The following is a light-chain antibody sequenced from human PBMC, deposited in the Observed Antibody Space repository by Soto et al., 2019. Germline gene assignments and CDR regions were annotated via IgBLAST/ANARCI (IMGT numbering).Light chain of an antibody. CDR1: QSVSSN. J-gene: IGKJ4*01. Sequence: EIVMTQSPATLSVSPGERATRSCRASQSVSSNLAWYQQKPGQAPSLLIYGASTRATGTPARFSGSGSGTEFTLTISRLQSEDFAVYYCQQYIRWPRTFGGGTKADIK. V-gene: IGKV3-15*01. CDR2: GAS. CDR3: QQYIRWPRT.